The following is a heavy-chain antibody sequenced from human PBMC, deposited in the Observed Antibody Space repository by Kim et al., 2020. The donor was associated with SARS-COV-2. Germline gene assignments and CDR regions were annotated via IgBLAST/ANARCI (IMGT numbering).Heavy chain of an antibody. J-gene: IGHJ4*02. CDR3: ARDVNLYYYGSGSYSGYFDY. D-gene: IGHD3-10*01. CDR1: GGSISSGGYY. CDR2: IYYSGST. Sequence: SETLSLTCTVSGGSISSGGYYWSWIRQHPGKGLEWIGYIYYSGSTYYNPSLKSRVTISVDTSKNQFSLKLSSVTAADTAVYYCARDVNLYYYGSGSYSGYFDYWGQGTLVTVSS. V-gene: IGHV4-31*03.